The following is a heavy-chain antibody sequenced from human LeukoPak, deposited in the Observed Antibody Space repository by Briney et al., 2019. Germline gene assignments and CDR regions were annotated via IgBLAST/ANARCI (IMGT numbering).Heavy chain of an antibody. CDR3: AKDVYYGSGNIVY. J-gene: IGHJ4*02. CDR2: ISWSSGTI. Sequence: GGSLRLSCAASGFTFSSYSMSWVRQAPGKGLEWVSGISWSSGTIGYADSVKGRFTISRDNAKNSLFLQMNSLRAEDTALYYCAKDVYYGSGNIVYWGQGTLVTVSS. D-gene: IGHD3-10*01. V-gene: IGHV3-9*01. CDR1: GFTFSSYS.